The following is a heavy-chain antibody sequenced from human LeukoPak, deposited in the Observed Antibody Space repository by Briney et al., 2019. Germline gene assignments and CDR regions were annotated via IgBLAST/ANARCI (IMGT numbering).Heavy chain of an antibody. J-gene: IGHJ4*02. CDR1: GLTFSRFA. V-gene: IGHV3-23*01. CDR3: AKGHSAHGTGFDY. D-gene: IGHD1-1*01. CDR2: ISGSGDTT. Sequence: GGSLRLSCAASGLTFSRFAMSWVRQAPGKGLECVSTISGSGDTTYYADSVKGRFTISRDNLKNTLYVQMNSLRVEDTAVYYCAKGHSAHGTGFDYWGQGTLVIVSS.